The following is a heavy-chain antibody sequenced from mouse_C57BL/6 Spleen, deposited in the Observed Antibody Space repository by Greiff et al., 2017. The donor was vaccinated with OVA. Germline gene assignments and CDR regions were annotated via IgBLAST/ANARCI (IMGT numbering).Heavy chain of an antibody. CDR1: GYTFTSYW. D-gene: IGHD1-1*01. Sequence: QVQLQQPGAELVRPGTSVKLSCKASGYTFTSYWMHWVKQRPGQGLEWIGVIDPSDSYTNYNQKFKGKATLTVDTSSSTAYMQLSSLTSEDSAVYYCARSEILAWFAYWGQGTLGTVSA. CDR3: ARSEILAWFAY. CDR2: IDPSDSYT. V-gene: IGHV1-59*01. J-gene: IGHJ3*01.